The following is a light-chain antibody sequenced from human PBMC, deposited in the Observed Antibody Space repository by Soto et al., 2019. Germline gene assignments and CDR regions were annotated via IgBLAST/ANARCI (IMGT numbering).Light chain of an antibody. J-gene: IGKJ1*01. CDR1: HNLLYSSDNKNY. CDR2: WAS. Sequence: DIVLTQSPDSLAVXLGXSATITCKSSHNLLYSSDNKNYLSWYQQRPGQPPKLLFYWASTRESGVPDRFSGSGSGTHFTLTITSLQAEDVAVYYCQQYYSSPPTFGQGTKVDI. CDR3: QQYYSSPPT. V-gene: IGKV4-1*01.